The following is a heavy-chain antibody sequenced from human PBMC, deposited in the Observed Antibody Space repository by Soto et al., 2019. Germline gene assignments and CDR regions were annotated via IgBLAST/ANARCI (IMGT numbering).Heavy chain of an antibody. CDR3: TTGRSYGDFHDAFDI. D-gene: IGHD4-17*01. Sequence: GGSLRLSCAASGFTFSNAWMSWVRQAPGKGLEWVGRIKSKTDGGTTDYAAPVKGRFTISRDDSKNTLYLQMNSLKTEDTAVYYCTTGRSYGDFHDAFDIWGQGTMVTVSS. J-gene: IGHJ3*02. V-gene: IGHV3-15*01. CDR1: GFTFSNAW. CDR2: IKSKTDGGTT.